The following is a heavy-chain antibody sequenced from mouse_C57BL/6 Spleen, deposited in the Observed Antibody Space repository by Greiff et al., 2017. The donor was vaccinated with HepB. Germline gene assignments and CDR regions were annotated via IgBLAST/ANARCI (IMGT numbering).Heavy chain of an antibody. CDR2: INPYNGGT. CDR1: GYTFTDYY. V-gene: IGHV1-19*01. CDR3: ARGVYDGSLWYFDV. D-gene: IGHD2-3*01. Sequence: EVKLQESGPVLVKPGASVKMSCKASGYTFTDYYMNWVKQSHGKSLEWIGVINPYNGGTSYNQKFKGKATLTVDKSSSTAYMELNSLTSEDSAVYYCARGVYDGSLWYFDVWGTGTTVTVSS. J-gene: IGHJ1*03.